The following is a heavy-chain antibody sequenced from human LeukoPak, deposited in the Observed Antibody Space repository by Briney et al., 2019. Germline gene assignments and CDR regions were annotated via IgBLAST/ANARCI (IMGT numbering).Heavy chain of an antibody. V-gene: IGHV1-24*01. CDR1: GHTLTELS. D-gene: IGHD2-2*01. CDR3: ATVRYCSSTSCYFDWFDP. CDR2: FDPEDGET. J-gene: IGHJ5*02. Sequence: GASVKVSCKVSGHTLTELSMHWVRQAPGKGLEWMGGFDPEDGETIYAQKFQGRVTMTEDTSTDTAYMELSSLRSEDTAVYYCATVRYCSSTSCYFDWFDPWGQGTLVTVSS.